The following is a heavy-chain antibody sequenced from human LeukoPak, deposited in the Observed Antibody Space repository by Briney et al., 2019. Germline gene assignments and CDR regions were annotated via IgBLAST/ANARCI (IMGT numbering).Heavy chain of an antibody. CDR3: ARDSDSSGYCDY. CDR1: GVTFSSYP. CDR2: ISASGDDT. J-gene: IGHJ4*02. Sequence: GGSLRLSCAASGVTFSSYPMTWVRQAPGKGLEWVSSISASGDDTYYVDSVKGRFTISRDNAKNSLYLQMNSLRAEDTAVYYCARDSDSSGYCDYWGQGTLVTVSS. D-gene: IGHD3-22*01. V-gene: IGHV3-21*01.